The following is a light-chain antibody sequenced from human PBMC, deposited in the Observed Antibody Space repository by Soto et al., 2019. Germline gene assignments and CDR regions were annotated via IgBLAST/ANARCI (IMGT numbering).Light chain of an antibody. CDR1: SSDVGGYNL. Sequence: QSVLTQPASVSGSPGQSITISCTGSSSDVGGYNLVSWYQQHPGKAPKLLIYEVSNRPSGVSNRFSGSKSGNTASLTISGLQPEDEADYYCSSYTSSSSNVVFGGGTKLTVL. V-gene: IGLV2-14*02. CDR2: EVS. J-gene: IGLJ2*01. CDR3: SSYTSSSSNVV.